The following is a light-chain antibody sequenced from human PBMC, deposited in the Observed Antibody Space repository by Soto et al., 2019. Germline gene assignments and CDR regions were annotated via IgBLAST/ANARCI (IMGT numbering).Light chain of an antibody. CDR2: GAS. V-gene: IGKV3-15*01. J-gene: IGKJ1*01. CDR1: QSVSID. Sequence: EIVLTQSPATLSLSPGERATLSCRASQSVSIDLAWYQQTPGQAPRLLIYGASTRATGIPVRFSGSASGTELKITMRRIQSEDFTVYYVKQYNKWPLTFGQGTKVEIK. CDR3: KQYNKWPLT.